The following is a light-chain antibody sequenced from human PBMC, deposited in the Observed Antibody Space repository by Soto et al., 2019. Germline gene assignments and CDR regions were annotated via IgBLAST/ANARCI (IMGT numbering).Light chain of an antibody. CDR1: SGHSSYA. Sequence: QLVLTQSPSASASLGASVKLTCTLSSGHSSYAIAWHQQQPERGPRYLMKVNSDGSHAKGDGIPDRFSGSSSGAERYLTISSLQSEDEADYYCQTWGTGFRVFGGGTKLIVL. V-gene: IGLV4-69*01. J-gene: IGLJ3*02. CDR2: VNSDGSH. CDR3: QTWGTGFRV.